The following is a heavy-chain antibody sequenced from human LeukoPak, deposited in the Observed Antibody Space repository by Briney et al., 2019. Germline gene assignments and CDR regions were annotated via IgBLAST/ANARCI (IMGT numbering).Heavy chain of an antibody. CDR2: IYYTGST. D-gene: IGHD4-17*01. Sequence: SETLSLTCTVSGGSISNYYWSWIRQPPGKGLEWIGYIYYTGSTNYNPSLKSRVSISVDTSKNQFSLKLTSVTAADTAVYYCARGRQATTAYDAFDIWGQGTMVTVSS. V-gene: IGHV4-59*08. CDR1: GGSISNYY. J-gene: IGHJ3*02. CDR3: ARGRQATTAYDAFDI.